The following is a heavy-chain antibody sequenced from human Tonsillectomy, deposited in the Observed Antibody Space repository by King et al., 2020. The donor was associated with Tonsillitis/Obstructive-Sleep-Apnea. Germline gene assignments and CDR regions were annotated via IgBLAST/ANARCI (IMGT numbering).Heavy chain of an antibody. CDR1: GGSISSSSYY. CDR3: ARVGQQLMIDY. Sequence: QLQESGPGLVKPSETLSLTCTVSGGSISSSSYYWGWIRQPPGKGLEWIGSIYYSGSTYYNPSLKSRVTISVDTSKNQFSLKLSSVTAADTAVYYCARVGQQLMIDYWGQGTLVTVSS. CDR2: IYYSGST. J-gene: IGHJ4*02. V-gene: IGHV4-39*01. D-gene: IGHD6-13*01.